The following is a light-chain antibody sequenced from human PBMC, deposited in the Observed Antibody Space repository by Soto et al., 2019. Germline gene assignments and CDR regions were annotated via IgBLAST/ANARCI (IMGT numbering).Light chain of an antibody. CDR1: NIGSKS. Sequence: SYELTQPPSVSVAPGQTARIPCGGNNIGSKSAHWYQQKPGQAPVLVVYDDSDRPSGIPARFSGSNSGNTATLTISRVGAGDEADYYCQVWDSSRGVFGGGTKLTVL. CDR3: QVWDSSRGV. J-gene: IGLJ3*02. V-gene: IGLV3-21*02. CDR2: DDS.